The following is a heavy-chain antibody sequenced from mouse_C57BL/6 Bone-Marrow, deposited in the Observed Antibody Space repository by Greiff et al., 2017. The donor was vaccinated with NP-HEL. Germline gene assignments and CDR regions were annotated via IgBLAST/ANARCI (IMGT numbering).Heavy chain of an antibody. D-gene: IGHD1-1*01. Sequence: QVQLQQSGPGLVQPSQSLSITCTVSGFSLTSYGVHWVRQSPGKGLEWLGVIWSGGSTDYNAAFISRLSISKDNSKSQVFFKMNSLQADDTAIYYCASIYFYTAMDYWGQGTSVTVSS. V-gene: IGHV2-2*01. J-gene: IGHJ4*01. CDR3: ASIYFYTAMDY. CDR2: IWSGGST. CDR1: GFSLTSYG.